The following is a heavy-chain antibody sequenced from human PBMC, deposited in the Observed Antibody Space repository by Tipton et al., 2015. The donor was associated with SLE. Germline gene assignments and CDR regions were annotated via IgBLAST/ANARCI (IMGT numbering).Heavy chain of an antibody. Sequence: TLSLTCTVSGASISTSGYCWSWIRQPPGKGLEWIGSICYDGNTNYNPSLKSRVTISVDTSKNQFSLKLSSVTAADTAVYYCARHGGVPPDWFDPWGQGTLVTVSS. CDR3: ARHGGVPPDWFDP. CDR1: GASISTSGYC. J-gene: IGHJ5*02. D-gene: IGHD3-16*01. V-gene: IGHV4-39*01. CDR2: ICYDGNT.